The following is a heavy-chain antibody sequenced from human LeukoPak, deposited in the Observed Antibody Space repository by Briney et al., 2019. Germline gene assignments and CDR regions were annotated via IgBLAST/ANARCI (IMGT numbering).Heavy chain of an antibody. J-gene: IGHJ5*02. CDR1: GGSISSYY. CDR3: ARETYDFWSGPLLPYNWFDP. Sequence: PSETLSLTCTVSGGSISSYYWSWIRQPPGKGLEWIGYIYYSGSTNYNPSLKSRVTISVDTSKNQFSLKLSSVTAAGTAVYYCARETYDFWSGPLLPYNWFDPWGQGTLVTVSS. CDR2: IYYSGST. D-gene: IGHD3-3*01. V-gene: IGHV4-59*01.